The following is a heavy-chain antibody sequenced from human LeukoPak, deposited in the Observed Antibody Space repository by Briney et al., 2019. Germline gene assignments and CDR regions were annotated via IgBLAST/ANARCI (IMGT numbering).Heavy chain of an antibody. D-gene: IGHD6-13*01. Sequence: GGSLRLPCAASGFTFSSYWMSWVRQAPGKGLEWVANIKQDGSEKYYVDSVKGRFTISRDNAENSLYLQMNSLRAEDTAVYYCARDTGYSSSWDPHYYFDYWGQGTLVTVSS. CDR1: GFTFSSYW. CDR3: ARDTGYSSSWDPHYYFDY. V-gene: IGHV3-7*01. J-gene: IGHJ4*02. CDR2: IKQDGSEK.